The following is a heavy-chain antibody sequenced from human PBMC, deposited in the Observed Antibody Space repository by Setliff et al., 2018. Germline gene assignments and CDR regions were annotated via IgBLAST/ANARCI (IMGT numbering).Heavy chain of an antibody. V-gene: IGHV4-34*01. CDR2: INHSGSS. CDR3: ARGGGHNSGSYQGGFYYMDV. CDR1: GGSFSDYH. J-gene: IGHJ6*03. D-gene: IGHD6-19*01. Sequence: SETLSLTCAVYGGSFSDYHWSWIRQTPGKGLEWIGKINHSGSSTYNPSLKSRVTISLYTSKSQFSLTLSPVTAADTAVYYCARGGGHNSGSYQGGFYYMDVWGKGTTVTVSS.